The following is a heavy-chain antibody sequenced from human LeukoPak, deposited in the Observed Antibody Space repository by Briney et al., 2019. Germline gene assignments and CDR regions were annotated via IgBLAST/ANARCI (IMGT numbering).Heavy chain of an antibody. V-gene: IGHV3-33*01. Sequence: GKSLRLSCAASGFTFSSYGMDWVRQAPGKGLEWVAVTWYDGRNNYYAASVKGRFTISRDDSKTTVYLLMNSLRAEDTAAYYCAREVAPLYFHYGMDVWGEGTPVTVSS. D-gene: IGHD2-21*01. J-gene: IGHJ6*04. CDR2: TWYDGRNN. CDR1: GFTFSSYG. CDR3: AREVAPLYFHYGMDV.